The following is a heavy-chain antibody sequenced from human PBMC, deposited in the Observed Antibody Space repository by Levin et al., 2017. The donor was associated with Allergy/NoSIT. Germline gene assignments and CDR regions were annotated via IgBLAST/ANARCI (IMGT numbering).Heavy chain of an antibody. CDR1: GYTFTGYY. J-gene: IGHJ4*02. CDR3: ARERRGDYTFDY. Sequence: GGSLRLSCKASGYTFTGYYMHWVRQAPGQGLEWMGWINPNSGGTNYAQKFQGWVTMTRDTSISTAYMELSRLRSDDTAVYYCARERRGDYTFDYWGQGTLVTVSS. D-gene: IGHD4-17*01. CDR2: INPNSGGT. V-gene: IGHV1-2*04.